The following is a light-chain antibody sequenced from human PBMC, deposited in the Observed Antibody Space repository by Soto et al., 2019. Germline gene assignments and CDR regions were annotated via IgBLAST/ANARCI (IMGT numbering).Light chain of an antibody. V-gene: IGKV1-12*01. J-gene: IGKJ2*01. CDR1: QGISNW. Sequence: DIQMTQSPSSVSASVGDRVTITCRASQGISNWLAWYQQKAGQAPKLLIYAASVLHSGVPSRFSGSGSGTDFTLTISSLQPEDFATYFCEQSDSFPHPFGRGNKLE. CDR2: AAS. CDR3: EQSDSFPHP.